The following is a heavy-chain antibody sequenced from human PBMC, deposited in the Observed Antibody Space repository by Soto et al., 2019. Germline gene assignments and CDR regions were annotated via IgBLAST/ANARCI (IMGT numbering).Heavy chain of an antibody. CDR1: GGSISGYY. J-gene: IGHJ6*03. Sequence: QVQLQESGPGLVKPSETLSLTCTVSGGSISGYYWSWIRQPRGKGLEWIGYIYYSGTTNYDPSLKSRVTMSVDTSKNQFSLKLSSVTAADTAVYYCARLTGGAYLSFYYYIGVWGKGTTVTVSS. D-gene: IGHD2-8*02. CDR3: ARLTGGAYLSFYYYIGV. CDR2: IYYSGTT. V-gene: IGHV4-59*01.